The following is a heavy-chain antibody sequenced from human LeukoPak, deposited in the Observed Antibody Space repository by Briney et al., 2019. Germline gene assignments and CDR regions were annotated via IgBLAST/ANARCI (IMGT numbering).Heavy chain of an antibody. J-gene: IGHJ5*02. CDR3: ARVTPYCSSTSCYLWFDP. Sequence: PSETLSLTCTVSGGSISSYYWSWIRQPPGKGLEWIGYIYYSGSTYYNPSLKSRVTISVDTSKNQFSLKLSSVTAADTAVYYCARVTPYCSSTSCYLWFDPWGQGTLVTVSS. CDR1: GGSISSYY. V-gene: IGHV4-59*01. D-gene: IGHD2-2*01. CDR2: IYYSGST.